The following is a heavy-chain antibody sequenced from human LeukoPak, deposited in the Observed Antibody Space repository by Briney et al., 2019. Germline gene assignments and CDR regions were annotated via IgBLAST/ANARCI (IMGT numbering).Heavy chain of an antibody. V-gene: IGHV4-38-2*01. J-gene: IGHJ4*02. D-gene: IGHD3-10*01. CDR2: FSHSGST. CDR3: ARTRYYYNSRSYGAPYYFDY. CDR1: GYSITSGYY. Sequence: SETLSLTCSVSGYSITSGYYWGWIRQSPGKGLEWIGSFSHSGSTYSNPSLKGRVTISVDTSKNQFSLKLSSVTAADTAVYYCARTRYYYNSRSYGAPYYFDYWGQGTLVTVSS.